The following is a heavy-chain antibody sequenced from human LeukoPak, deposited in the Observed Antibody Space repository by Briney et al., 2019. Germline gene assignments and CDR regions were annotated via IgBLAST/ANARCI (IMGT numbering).Heavy chain of an antibody. V-gene: IGHV3-48*03. CDR3: VRGGARWFFDY. D-gene: IGHD4-23*01. CDR1: GFTLVSYE. CDR2: IDSSGRTI. J-gene: IGHJ4*02. Sequence: GGSLRLSCAASGFTLVSYEMNWVRQAPGRGLEWVSYIDSSGRTIKYADSVRGRFTISRDNAKNSVNLQMNSLRAEDTAVYYCVRGGARWFFDYWGQGTLVTVSS.